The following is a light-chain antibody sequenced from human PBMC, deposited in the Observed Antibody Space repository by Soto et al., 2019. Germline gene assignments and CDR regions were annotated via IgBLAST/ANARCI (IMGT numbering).Light chain of an antibody. CDR2: RAS. CDR3: QQYGSSPLT. V-gene: IGKV3-20*01. Sequence: EIVLTQSPATLSLSPGERGTLSCRASQSVSSYLAWYQQKPGQAPKVLIYRASSRATGIPDRFSGSGSGTDFTLTISRLEPEDFAVYYCQQYGSSPLTFGGGTKVDI. CDR1: QSVSSY. J-gene: IGKJ4*01.